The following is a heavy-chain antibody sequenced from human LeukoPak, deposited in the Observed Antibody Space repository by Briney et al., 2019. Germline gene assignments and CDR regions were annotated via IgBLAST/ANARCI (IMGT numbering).Heavy chain of an antibody. CDR1: GFTFSSYG. V-gene: IGHV3-33*06. CDR2: IWYDGSNK. J-gene: IGHJ4*02. Sequence: GRSLGLSCAASGFTFSSYGMHWVRQAPGKGLEWVAVIWYDGSNKYYADSVKGRFTISRDNSKNTLYLQMNSLRAEDTAVYYCAKERIAVAGNEGYFDYWGQGTLVTVSS. CDR3: AKERIAVAGNEGYFDY. D-gene: IGHD6-19*01.